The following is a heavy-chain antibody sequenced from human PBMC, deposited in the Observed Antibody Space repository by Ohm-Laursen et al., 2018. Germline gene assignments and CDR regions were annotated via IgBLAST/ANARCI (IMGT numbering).Heavy chain of an antibody. CDR3: ARGGYCSTNTCYTRGWFDP. D-gene: IGHD2-2*01. Sequence: SLRLSCAAPGFTFSSYGMYWVRQAPGKGLEWVAVIWYDGSNKYYADSVKGRFTVSRDNSKSTLYLQMNSLRAEDTAVYYCARGGYCSTNTCYTRGWFDPWGQGTLVTVSS. V-gene: IGHV3-33*01. CDR1: GFTFSSYG. J-gene: IGHJ5*02. CDR2: IWYDGSNK.